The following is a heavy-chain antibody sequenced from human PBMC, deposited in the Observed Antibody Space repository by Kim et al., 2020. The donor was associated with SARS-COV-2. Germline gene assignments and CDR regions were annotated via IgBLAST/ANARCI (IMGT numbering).Heavy chain of an antibody. CDR2: IYSGGST. V-gene: IGHV3-66*01. D-gene: IGHD2-2*02. J-gene: IGHJ4*02. CDR3: ARAPEGEYCSSTSCYTTIGPFDY. CDR1: GFTVSSNY. Sequence: GGSLRLSCAASGFTVSSNYMSWVRQAPGKGLEWVSVIYSGGSTYYADSVKGRFTISRDNSKNTLYLQMNSLRAEDTAVYYCARAPEGEYCSSTSCYTTIGPFDYWGQGTLVTVSS.